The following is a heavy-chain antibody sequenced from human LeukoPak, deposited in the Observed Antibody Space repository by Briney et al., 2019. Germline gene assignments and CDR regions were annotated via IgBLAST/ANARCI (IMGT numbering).Heavy chain of an antibody. D-gene: IGHD1-26*01. CDR2: ISSNGGST. J-gene: IGHJ4*02. CDR1: GFTFSSYA. Sequence: PGGSLRLSCAASGFTFSSYAMHWVRQAPGKGLEYVSAISSNGGSTYYANSVKGRFTISRDNSKNTLYLQMGSLRAEDMAVYYCARDHSGSFGYWGQGTLVTVSS. CDR3: ARDHSGSFGY. V-gene: IGHV3-64*01.